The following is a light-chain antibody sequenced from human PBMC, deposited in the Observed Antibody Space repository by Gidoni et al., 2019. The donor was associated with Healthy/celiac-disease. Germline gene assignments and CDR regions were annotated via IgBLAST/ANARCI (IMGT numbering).Light chain of an antibody. CDR1: QSISSY. Sequence: DIHLTQSPSSLSASVGDRVTITCRASQSISSYLNWYQQKPGKDPKLLSYAASSLQSGVQSRFSGSGSGTDFTRTISSLQPEDFATYYCQQSYSTPPSFGQGTKLEIK. V-gene: IGKV1-39*01. CDR3: QQSYSTPPS. J-gene: IGKJ2*03. CDR2: AAS.